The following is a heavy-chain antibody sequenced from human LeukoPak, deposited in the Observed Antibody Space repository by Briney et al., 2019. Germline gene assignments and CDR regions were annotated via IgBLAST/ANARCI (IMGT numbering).Heavy chain of an antibody. CDR2: ISSDGNVK. Sequence: GGSLRLSCVGSGFTFTDYAIHWLRQAPGKGMESVAFISSDGNVKFYVDSVKGRSTISRDNFRSTVSLEMTTLRPEDTAVYYCVRDLTYGARFDYWGQGTLVTVSS. CDR1: GFTFTDYA. CDR3: VRDLTYGARFDY. J-gene: IGHJ4*02. V-gene: IGHV3-30*04. D-gene: IGHD3-9*01.